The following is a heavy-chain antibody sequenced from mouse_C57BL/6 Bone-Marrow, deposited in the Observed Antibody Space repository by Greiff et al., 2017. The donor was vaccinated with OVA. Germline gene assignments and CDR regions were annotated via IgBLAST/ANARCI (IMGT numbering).Heavy chain of an antibody. D-gene: IGHD2-4*01. Sequence: QVQLQQSGPGLVQPSQSLSITCTVSGFSLTSYGVHWVRQSPGKGLEWLGVIWRGGSTDYNAAFMSRLSITKDNSKSQVFFKMNSLQADDTAIYYCAKKSYDYDGIYYYAMDYWGQGTSVTVSS. CDR2: IWRGGST. J-gene: IGHJ4*01. CDR3: AKKSYDYDGIYYYAMDY. V-gene: IGHV2-5*01. CDR1: GFSLTSYG.